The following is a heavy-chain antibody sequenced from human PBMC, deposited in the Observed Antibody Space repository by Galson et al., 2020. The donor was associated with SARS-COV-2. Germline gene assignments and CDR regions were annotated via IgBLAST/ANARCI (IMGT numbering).Heavy chain of an antibody. D-gene: IGHD6-19*01. CDR1: GFTFSSYT. V-gene: IGHV3-21*01. J-gene: IGHJ4*02. CDR3: AAERDSGWNIDH. Sequence: GESLKTSCASSGFTFSSYTMNWVRQAPGKGLEWVSYISSGRSYVYYADAVKGRFTIARDNAKNSLYLEMNSLRAEDTAVYYCAAERDSGWNIDHWGQGALVTVSS. CDR2: ISSGRSYV.